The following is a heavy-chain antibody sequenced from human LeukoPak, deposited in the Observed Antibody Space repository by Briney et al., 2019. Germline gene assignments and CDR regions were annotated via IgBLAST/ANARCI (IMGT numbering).Heavy chain of an antibody. CDR1: GYTFTGYY. D-gene: IGHD6-13*01. V-gene: IGHV1-2*02. CDR2: INPNSGGT. CDR3: ARDWGAAAGVVDY. J-gene: IGHJ4*02. Sequence: GASVKVSCKASGYTFTGYYMHWVRQAPGQGLEWMGWINPNSGGTNYAQKFQGRVTMTRDTSISTAYKELSRLRSDDTAVYYCARDWGAAAGVVDYWGQGTLVTVSS.